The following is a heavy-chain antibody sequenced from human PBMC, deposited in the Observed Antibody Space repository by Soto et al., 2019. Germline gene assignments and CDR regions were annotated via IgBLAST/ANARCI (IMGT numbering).Heavy chain of an antibody. Sequence: SETLSLTCTVSGGSIISSSYYWGWIRQPPGKGLEWIGSIYYSGSTYYNPSLKSRVTISVDTSKNQFSLKLSSVTAADTAVYYCARLTYYYGSGSYRYYFDYWGQGTLVTVSS. CDR3: ARLTYYYGSGSYRYYFDY. D-gene: IGHD3-10*01. CDR1: GGSIISSSYY. CDR2: IYYSGST. V-gene: IGHV4-39*01. J-gene: IGHJ4*02.